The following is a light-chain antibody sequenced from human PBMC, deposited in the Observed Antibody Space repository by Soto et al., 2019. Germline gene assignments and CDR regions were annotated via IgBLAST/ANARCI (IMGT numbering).Light chain of an antibody. Sequence: QSVLTQPPSVSGTPGQRVNMSCSGSSSNIGSKSVSWYQHLPQTAPKLLIYSNNQRPSGVPGRFSGSKSGTSASLAISGLQSDDETQYYCAAWGDSLNVLVFGGGTKLTVL. J-gene: IGLJ2*01. CDR1: SSNIGSKS. CDR3: AAWGDSLNVLV. CDR2: SNN. V-gene: IGLV1-44*01.